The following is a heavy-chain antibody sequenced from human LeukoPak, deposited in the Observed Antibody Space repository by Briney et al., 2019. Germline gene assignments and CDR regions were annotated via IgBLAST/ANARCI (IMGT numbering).Heavy chain of an antibody. Sequence: ASVKVSCKASGYTFTNYAISWVRQAPGQGLEWVGWISAYNGNTNYAQKLQGRVTMTTDTSTSTAYMDLRSLRSDDTAVYYCARVRNSGFRYVDSWGQGALVTVSS. J-gene: IGHJ4*02. CDR2: ISAYNGNT. CDR1: GYTFTNYA. CDR3: ARVRNSGFRYVDS. V-gene: IGHV1-18*01. D-gene: IGHD5-12*01.